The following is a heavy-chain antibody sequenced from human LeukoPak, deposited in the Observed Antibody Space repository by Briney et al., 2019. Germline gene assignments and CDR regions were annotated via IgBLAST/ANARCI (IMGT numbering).Heavy chain of an antibody. CDR2: INPSGGST. CDR1: GYTFTSYY. J-gene: IGHJ5*02. D-gene: IGHD6-25*01. CDR3: ARDWSSGDNPYNWFDP. V-gene: IGHV1-46*01. Sequence: ASVKVSCKASGYTFTSYYMHWVRQAPGQGLEWMGIINPSGGSTSYAQKFQGRVTMTRDTSTSTVYMELSSLRSEDTAVYYCARDWSSGDNPYNWFDPWGQGTLVTVSS.